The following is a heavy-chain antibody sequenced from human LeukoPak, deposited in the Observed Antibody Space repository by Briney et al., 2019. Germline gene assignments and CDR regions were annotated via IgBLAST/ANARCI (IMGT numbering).Heavy chain of an antibody. CDR2: IYYSGST. V-gene: IGHV4-59*08. CDR3: ARHVDNSGYDWGGFDP. CDR1: GGSISSYY. D-gene: IGHD5-12*01. Sequence: SETLSLTCTVSGGSISSYYRSWIRQPPGKGLEWIGYIYYSGSTNYSPSLKSRVTISVDASKNQFSLKLSSVTAADTAVYYCARHVDNSGYDWGGFDPWGQGTLVTVSS. J-gene: IGHJ5*02.